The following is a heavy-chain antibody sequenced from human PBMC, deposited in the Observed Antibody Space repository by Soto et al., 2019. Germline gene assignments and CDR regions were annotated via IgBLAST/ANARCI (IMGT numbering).Heavy chain of an antibody. Sequence: QVQLQQWGAGLLKPSETLSLTCAVYSGSFSGYFWSWIRQPPGKGLECIGEINHSGSTNYNPSLKSRVTLSVDTSKHQFSLKLRSVTAADTAVYYCARGWGRIFDYWGQGTLVTVSS. D-gene: IGHD7-27*01. CDR3: ARGWGRIFDY. CDR2: INHSGST. V-gene: IGHV4-34*01. J-gene: IGHJ4*02. CDR1: SGSFSGYF.